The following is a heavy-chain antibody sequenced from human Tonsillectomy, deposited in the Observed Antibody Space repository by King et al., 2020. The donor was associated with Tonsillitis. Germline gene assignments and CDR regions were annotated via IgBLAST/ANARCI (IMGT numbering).Heavy chain of an antibody. CDR1: GFTFSSYS. Sequence: VQLVESGGGLVKPGGSLRLSCAASGFTFSSYSMNWVRQAPGKGLEWVSSISSSSSYIYYADSVKGRFTISRDNAKNSLFLQMNSLRAEDTAVYYCARDHDYSSGWYPYPPGEENFDYWGQGTLVTVSS. CDR3: ARDHDYSSGWYPYPPGEENFDY. D-gene: IGHD6-19*01. V-gene: IGHV3-21*01. J-gene: IGHJ4*02. CDR2: ISSSSSYI.